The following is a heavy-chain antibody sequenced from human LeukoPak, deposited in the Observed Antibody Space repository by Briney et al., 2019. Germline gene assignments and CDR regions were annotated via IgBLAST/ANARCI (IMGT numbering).Heavy chain of an antibody. J-gene: IGHJ5*02. V-gene: IGHV1-69*13. CDR1: GYTFTSYG. Sequence: SVKVSCKASGYTFTSYGISWVRQAPGQGLEWMGGIIPIFGTANYAQKFQGRVTITADESTSTAYMELSSLRSEDTAVYYCARGFDYGSTFDPWGQGTLVTVSS. CDR2: IIPIFGTA. CDR3: ARGFDYGSTFDP. D-gene: IGHD3-10*01.